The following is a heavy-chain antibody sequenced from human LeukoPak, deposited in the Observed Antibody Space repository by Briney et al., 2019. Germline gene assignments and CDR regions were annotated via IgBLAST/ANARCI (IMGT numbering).Heavy chain of an antibody. D-gene: IGHD3-22*01. CDR2: IYYSGST. J-gene: IGHJ4*02. Sequence: SETLSLTCTASGGSISSYYWSWIRQPPGNGLEWIGYIYYSGSTNYNPSLKSRVTISVDTSKNQFSLKLSSVTAADTAVYSFARDRYYYDSSGYQYYFDYWGQGTLVTVSS. CDR3: ARDRYYYDSSGYQYYFDY. V-gene: IGHV4-59*01. CDR1: GGSISSYY.